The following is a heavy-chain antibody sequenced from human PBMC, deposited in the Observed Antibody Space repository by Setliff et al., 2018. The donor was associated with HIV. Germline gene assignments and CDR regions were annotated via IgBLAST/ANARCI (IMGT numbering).Heavy chain of an antibody. CDR1: GGSISSGYYY. CDR2: IYYSGNP. V-gene: IGHV4-31*03. J-gene: IGHJ4*02. Sequence: SETLSLTCTVSGGSISSGYYYWSWIRQHPGKGLEWIGYIYYSGNPFYNPSLRSRVTISLDTSKNQFSLKLSPVTAADTAVYYCARGFDYAQRPPLYYFDYWGQGTLVTVSS. CDR3: ARGFDYAQRPPLYYFDY. D-gene: IGHD2-2*01.